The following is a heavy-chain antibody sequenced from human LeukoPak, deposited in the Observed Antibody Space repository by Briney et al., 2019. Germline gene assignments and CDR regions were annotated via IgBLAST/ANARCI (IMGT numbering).Heavy chain of an antibody. Sequence: PETLSLTCTVSGDASSRSRYYWGWIRQSPGKGLEWIGSIDYSGNTDYNPSLKSRVSLSVDTSKKQFSLKLNSVTAADTAVYYCEGSGNYNAAFDIWGQGTMVTVSS. V-gene: IGHV4-39*07. CDR3: EGSGNYNAAFDI. D-gene: IGHD3-10*01. CDR2: IDYSGNT. J-gene: IGHJ3*02. CDR1: GDASSRSRYY.